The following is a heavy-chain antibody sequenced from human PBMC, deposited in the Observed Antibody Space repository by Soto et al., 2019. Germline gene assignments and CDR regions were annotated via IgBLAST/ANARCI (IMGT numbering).Heavy chain of an antibody. CDR2: IYSGGST. D-gene: IGHD2-2*02. V-gene: IGHV3-53*01. Sequence: PWWSLRLSCSASVFTVSSNYMSWFRQAPGKGLEWVSVIYSGGSTYYADSVKGRFTISRDNSKNTLYLQMNNLRAEDTAVYYCARSYPTTYYFDYWGQGTLVTVSS. J-gene: IGHJ4*02. CDR1: VFTVSSNY. CDR3: ARSYPTTYYFDY.